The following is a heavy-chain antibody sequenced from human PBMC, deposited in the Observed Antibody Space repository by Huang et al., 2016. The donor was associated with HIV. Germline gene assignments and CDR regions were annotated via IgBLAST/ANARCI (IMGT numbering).Heavy chain of an antibody. D-gene: IGHD3-10*01. J-gene: IGHJ4*02. CDR3: ARLPGSITMIRGVITDPY. V-gene: IGHV4-39*01. CDR1: GGSIRSDNYY. CDR2: IYYSGST. Sequence: QLQLQESGPGLVKPSETLSLTCTVSGGSIRSDNYYWGWLRQPPGKGLEWIGSIYYSGSTYTNPALKSRVTITVDTSKNQFSLKMRSVTAADTAVYYCARLPGSITMIRGVITDPYWGQGTLVTVSS.